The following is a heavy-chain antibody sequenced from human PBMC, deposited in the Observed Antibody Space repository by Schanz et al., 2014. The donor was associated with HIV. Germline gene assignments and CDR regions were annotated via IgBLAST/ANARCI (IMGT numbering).Heavy chain of an antibody. V-gene: IGHV1-8*01. J-gene: IGHJ4*02. D-gene: IGHD3-10*01. Sequence: QVQLVQSGAEAKKPGASVMLSCKASGYSFTSYDINWVRQATGLGLEWMGWMNPNSGYTGYAQKFQGRVTMTRHTPTSTAYMELSSLRADDTAVYFCASSRLLWFGELFDNWGQGTLVTVSS. CDR2: MNPNSGYT. CDR3: ASSRLLWFGELFDN. CDR1: GYSFTSYD.